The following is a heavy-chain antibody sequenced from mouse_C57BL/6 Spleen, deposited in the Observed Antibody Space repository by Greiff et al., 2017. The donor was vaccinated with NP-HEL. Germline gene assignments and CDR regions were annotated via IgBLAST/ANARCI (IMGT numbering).Heavy chain of an antibody. Sequence: QVQLKESGPELVKPGASVKISCKASGYAFSSSWMNWVKQRPGKGLEWIGRIYPGDGDTNYNGKFKGKATLTADKSSSTAYMQLSSLTSEDSAVYFCARETVYYGSSYDAMDYWGQGTSVTVSS. D-gene: IGHD1-1*01. CDR3: ARETVYYGSSYDAMDY. CDR2: IYPGDGDT. V-gene: IGHV1-82*01. J-gene: IGHJ4*01. CDR1: GYAFSSSW.